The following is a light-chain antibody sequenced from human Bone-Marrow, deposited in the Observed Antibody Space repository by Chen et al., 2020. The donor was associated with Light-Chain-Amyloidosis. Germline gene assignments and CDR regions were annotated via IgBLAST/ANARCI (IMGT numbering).Light chain of an antibody. CDR3: QVWDRSSDRPV. CDR2: DDS. Sequence: SYVLTQPSSASVASGQTDTLACGGNNIGSTSVHWYQQTPGQAPLLVVYDDSDRPSGIPERLSGSNSGNTATLTISRVEAGDEADYYCQVWDRSSDRPVFGGGTKLTVL. V-gene: IGLV3-21*02. CDR1: NIGSTS. J-gene: IGLJ3*02.